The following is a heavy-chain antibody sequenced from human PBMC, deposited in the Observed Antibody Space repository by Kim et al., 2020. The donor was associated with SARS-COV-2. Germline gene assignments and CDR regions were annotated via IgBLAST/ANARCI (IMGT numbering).Heavy chain of an antibody. CDR1: GYTFTSYG. J-gene: IGHJ4*02. D-gene: IGHD6-13*01. Sequence: ASVKVSCKASGYTFTSYGISWVRQAPGQGLEWMGWISAYNGNTNYAQKLQGRVTMTTDTSTSTAYMELRSLRSDDTAVYYCARDRTAAGQSVGRDPENLDYYFDYWGQGTLVTVSS. CDR2: ISAYNGNT. CDR3: ARDRTAAGQSVGRDPENLDYYFDY. V-gene: IGHV1-18*01.